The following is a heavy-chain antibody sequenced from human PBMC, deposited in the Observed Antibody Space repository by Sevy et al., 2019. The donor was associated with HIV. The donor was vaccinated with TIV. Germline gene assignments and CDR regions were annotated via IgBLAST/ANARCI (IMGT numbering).Heavy chain of an antibody. CDR2: ISSSSSYK. V-gene: IGHV3-21*01. D-gene: IGHD6-19*01. J-gene: IGHJ4*02. CDR1: GFTFSSYS. CDR3: AREVTPIAGAGISALIDY. Sequence: GGSLRLSCAASGFTFSSYSMNWVRQAPGKGLEWVSSISSSSSYKYYADSVKGRFTISRDNAKNSLYLQMNSLRAEDTAVYYGAREVTPIAGAGISALIDYWGQGTLVTVSS.